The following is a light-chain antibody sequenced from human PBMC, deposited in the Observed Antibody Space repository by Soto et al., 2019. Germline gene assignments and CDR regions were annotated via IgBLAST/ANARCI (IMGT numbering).Light chain of an antibody. J-gene: IGLJ2*01. CDR1: KLGDKY. V-gene: IGLV3-1*01. CDR3: QAWDSSLVV. Sequence: SYELTQPPSVSVSPGQTASITCSGDKLGDKYACWYQQKPGQSPVLVIYQDSKRPSGIPERFSGSNSGNTATLTISGTQAMDEDYYYCQAWDSSLVVFGGGTKLTVL. CDR2: QDS.